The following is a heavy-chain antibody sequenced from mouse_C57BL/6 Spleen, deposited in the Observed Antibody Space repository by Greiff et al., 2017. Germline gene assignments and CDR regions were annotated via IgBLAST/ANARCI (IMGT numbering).Heavy chain of an antibody. CDR1: GYTFTDYY. J-gene: IGHJ2*01. V-gene: IGHV1-19*01. CDR3: ARWGDGDYEGY. CDR2: INPYNGGT. Sequence: EVQLQQSGPVLVKPGASVKMSCKASGYTFTDYYMNWVKPSHGKSLEWIGVINPYNGGTSYNQKFKGNATLTVDKSSSTAYMELNSLTSEDSAVYYCARWGDGDYEGYWGQGTTLTVSS. D-gene: IGHD2-13*01.